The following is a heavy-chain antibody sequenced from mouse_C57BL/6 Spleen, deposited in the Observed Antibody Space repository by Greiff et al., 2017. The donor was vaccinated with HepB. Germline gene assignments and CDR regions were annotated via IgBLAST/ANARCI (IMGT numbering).Heavy chain of an antibody. J-gene: IGHJ4*01. CDR1: GFSLTSYG. V-gene: IGHV2-4*01. CDR2: IWSGGST. CDR3: ATTVVARDAMDY. D-gene: IGHD1-1*01. Sequence: VMLVESGPGLVQPSQSLSITCTVSGFSLTSYGVHWVRQPPGKGLEWLGVIWSGGSTDYNAAFISRLSISKDNSKSQVFFKMNSLQADDTAIYYCATTVVARDAMDYWGQGTSVTVSS.